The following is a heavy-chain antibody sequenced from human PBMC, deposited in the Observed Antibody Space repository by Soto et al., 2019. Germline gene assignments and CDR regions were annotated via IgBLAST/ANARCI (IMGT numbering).Heavy chain of an antibody. CDR2: KYYKSKWYY. J-gene: IGHJ6*03. CDR1: GDSVSSNSAG. D-gene: IGHD1-1*01. Sequence: QVQLQQSSPGLVKPSQALSLTCDISGDSVSSNSAGWNWIRQTPSRGLEWLGRKYYKSKWYYTYAASVKSRITVSPATSKNQFSLQLTSVTPEDTAVYYCARGSWDDVSGHYYMDVWDKGTTVTVSS. V-gene: IGHV6-1*01. CDR3: ARGSWDDVSGHYYMDV.